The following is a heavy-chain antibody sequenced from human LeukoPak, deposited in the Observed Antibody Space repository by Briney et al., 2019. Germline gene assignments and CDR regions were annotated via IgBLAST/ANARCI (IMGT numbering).Heavy chain of an antibody. CDR2: ISSSGSTI. V-gene: IGHV3-11*04. CDR3: ARGIAARPYYYYYYYMDV. Sequence: PGGSLRLSCAASGFTFSDYYMSWIRQAPGKGLEWVSYISSSGSTIYYADSVKGRFTISRDNAKNSLYLQMNSLRAEDTAVYYCARGIAARPYYYYYYYMDVWGKGTTVTVSS. D-gene: IGHD6-6*01. CDR1: GFTFSDYY. J-gene: IGHJ6*03.